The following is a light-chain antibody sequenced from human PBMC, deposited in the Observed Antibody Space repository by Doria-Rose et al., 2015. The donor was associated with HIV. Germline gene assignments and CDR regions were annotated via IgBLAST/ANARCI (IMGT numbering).Light chain of an antibody. J-gene: IGKJ1*01. CDR3: HQYGSSWT. CDR1: QSFSSTY. Sequence: EIVMTQSPGTLSLSPGERATLSCRASQSFSSTYLAWYQQKPGQAPSLLIYDGSTRATGIPDSFSASGSETDFTLTSNRLEPEDVSLYYCHQYGSSWTFGQGTKVEI. V-gene: IGKV3-20*01. CDR2: DGS.